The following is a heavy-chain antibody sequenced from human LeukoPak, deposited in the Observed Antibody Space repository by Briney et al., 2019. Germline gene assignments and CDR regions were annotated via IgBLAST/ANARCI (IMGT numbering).Heavy chain of an antibody. Sequence: ASVKVSCKVSGYTLTELSMHWVRQAPGKGLEWMGGFDPEDGETIYAQKFQGRVTMTEDTSTDTAYMELSSLRSEDTAVYYCARVGLVAGYYYYYMDVWGKGTTVTISS. CDR3: ARVGLVAGYYYYYMDV. D-gene: IGHD6-19*01. CDR1: GYTLTELS. J-gene: IGHJ6*03. V-gene: IGHV1-24*01. CDR2: FDPEDGET.